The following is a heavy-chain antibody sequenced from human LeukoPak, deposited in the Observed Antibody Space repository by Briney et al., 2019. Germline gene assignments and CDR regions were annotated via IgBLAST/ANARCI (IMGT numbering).Heavy chain of an antibody. CDR3: ASDIVATSGDF. CDR1: GFTFSDYY. J-gene: IGHJ4*02. V-gene: IGHV3-11*01. CDR2: ITSSGDDI. Sequence: GGSLRLSCAASGFTFSDYYMSWIRQAPGKGLEWVAYITSSGDDIYYPDSVKGRFTISRDNAKNALFLRMSSLRVEDTATYYCASDIVATSGDFWGQGTLVSVSS. D-gene: IGHD5-12*01.